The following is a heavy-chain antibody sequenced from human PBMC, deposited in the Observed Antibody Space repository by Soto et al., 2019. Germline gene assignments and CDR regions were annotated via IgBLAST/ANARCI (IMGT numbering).Heavy chain of an antibody. CDR3: AIEARSCHGGSCSITGDADDL. CDR1: GFIVSDTY. V-gene: IGHV3-66*01. J-gene: IGHJ3*01. Sequence: EVQLVESGGGLVQPGGSLRLSCTASGFIVSDTYVNWVRQAPGKGLEWVSVISNRGDTHYADSVRGRFSLSRDISDNTSHVQMNNQRVADTAVYYCAIEARSCHGGSCSITGDADDLLCQRTMFPVSS. D-gene: IGHD2-15*01. CDR2: ISNRGDT.